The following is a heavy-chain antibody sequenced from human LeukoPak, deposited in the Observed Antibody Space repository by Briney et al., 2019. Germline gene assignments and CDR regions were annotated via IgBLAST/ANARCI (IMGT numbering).Heavy chain of an antibody. V-gene: IGHV4-39*01. CDR1: GGSISSSSYY. CDR2: IYYGRTA. D-gene: IGHD3-3*01. J-gene: IGHJ4*02. CDR3: VRHDGRGGNTMGALDS. Sequence: PSETLSLTCTVSGGSISSSSYYWGWIRQPPGKGLEWIGAIYYGRTAYYNPSLNSRVTISVATSTNQFSLQLNSVTAADTAVYYCVRHDGRGGNTMGALDSWGQGSLVTVSS.